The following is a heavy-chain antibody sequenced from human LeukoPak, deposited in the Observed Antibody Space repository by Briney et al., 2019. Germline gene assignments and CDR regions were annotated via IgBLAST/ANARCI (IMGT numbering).Heavy chain of an antibody. CDR2: IKSDGST. CDR1: GFTFSSYW. V-gene: IGHV3-74*01. Sequence: GGSLRLSCVAPGFTFSSYWMHWVRQAPGKGLVWVSRIKSDGSTNYADSVKGRFTISRDNAKNTVSLQMNSLRAEDTGVYFCARAPSEIGGYYPEYFRHWGQGTLVTVSS. J-gene: IGHJ1*01. D-gene: IGHD3-22*01. CDR3: ARAPSEIGGYYPEYFRH.